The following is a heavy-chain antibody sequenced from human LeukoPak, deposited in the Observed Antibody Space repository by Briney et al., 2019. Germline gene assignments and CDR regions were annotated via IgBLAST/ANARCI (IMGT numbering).Heavy chain of an antibody. V-gene: IGHV1-8*03. Sequence: ASVKVSCKASGYTFTSYDINWVRQAIGQGLEWMGWMSPSSGNTGYAQKFQGRVTISRNTSISTAYMELSSLRSEDTAVYYCARMERIGSDNWFDPWGQGTLVTVSS. D-gene: IGHD1-1*01. CDR1: GYTFTSYD. CDR3: ARMERIGSDNWFDP. J-gene: IGHJ5*02. CDR2: MSPSSGNT.